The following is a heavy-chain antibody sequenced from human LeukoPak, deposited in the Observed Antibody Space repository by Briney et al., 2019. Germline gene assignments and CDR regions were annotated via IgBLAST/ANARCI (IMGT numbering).Heavy chain of an antibody. CDR3: ARLSCSSTSCYYYYYGMDV. CDR2: IYYSGST. J-gene: IGHJ6*02. V-gene: IGHV4-39*01. D-gene: IGHD2-2*01. Sequence: SETLSLTCTVSGGSISSSNYYWGWIRQPPGKGLEWIGSIYYSGSTYYNPSLKSRVTISADTSKNQFSLKLSSVTAADTAVYYCARLSCSSTSCYYYYYGMDVWGQGTTVTVSS. CDR1: GGSISSSNYY.